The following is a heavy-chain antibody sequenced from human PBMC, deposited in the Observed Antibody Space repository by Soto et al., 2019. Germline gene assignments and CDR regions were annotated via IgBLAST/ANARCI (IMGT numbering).Heavy chain of an antibody. CDR1: GFTFGSYA. Sequence: EVQLLESGGGLVQPGGSLRLSCVVSGFTFGSYAMSWVRQAPEKGPEWVAILGGNGFTTYYADSVKGRLTISGDKSKSTLFLQTNSLSADDAGVYYCAKALRPSVNFFYYMDVWGRGTSVTVSS. D-gene: IGHD2-2*01. J-gene: IGHJ6*03. CDR3: AKALRPSVNFFYYMDV. CDR2: LGGNGFTT. V-gene: IGHV3-23*01.